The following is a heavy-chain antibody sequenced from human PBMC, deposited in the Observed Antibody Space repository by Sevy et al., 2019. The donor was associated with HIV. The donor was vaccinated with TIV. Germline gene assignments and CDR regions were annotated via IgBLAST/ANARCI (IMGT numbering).Heavy chain of an antibody. J-gene: IGHJ4*02. Sequence: GGSLRLSCAASGLTFSKYSMSWVRQPPGKGLEWVSTLSFGCGEINHADSVKGRFTISRDNSKNSLYLQMNNLRAEDTAVHYCAREGCTKPHDYWGQGTLVTVSS. V-gene: IGHV3-23*01. CDR3: AREGCTKPHDY. CDR2: LSFGCGEI. D-gene: IGHD2-8*01. CDR1: GLTFSKYS.